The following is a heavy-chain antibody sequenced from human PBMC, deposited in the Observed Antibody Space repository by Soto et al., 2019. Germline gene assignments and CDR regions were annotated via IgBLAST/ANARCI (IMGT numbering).Heavy chain of an antibody. CDR3: ARGLLEAGYSSPYGMDV. D-gene: IGHD5-18*01. CDR2: ISYDGSNK. Sequence: PGGSLRLSCAASGFTFSSYAMHWVRQAPGKGLEWVAVISYDGSNKYYADSVKGRFTISRDNSKNTLYLQMNSLRAEDTAVYYCARGLLEAGYSSPYGMDVWGQGTTVTVSS. J-gene: IGHJ6*02. CDR1: GFTFSSYA. V-gene: IGHV3-30-3*01.